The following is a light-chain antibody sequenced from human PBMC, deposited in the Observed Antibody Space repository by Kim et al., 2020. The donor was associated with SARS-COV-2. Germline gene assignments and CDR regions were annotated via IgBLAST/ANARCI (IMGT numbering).Light chain of an antibody. Sequence: PGRRATLSCRARQTGSRSYFAGYQQKPGQAHRLLIYGTSTRATGIPDRFSGSGSGTDFTLTITRLEPEDFAVYYCQQYGSSPLTFGGGTKVDIK. CDR2: GTS. CDR1: QTGSRSY. CDR3: QQYGSSPLT. J-gene: IGKJ4*01. V-gene: IGKV3-20*01.